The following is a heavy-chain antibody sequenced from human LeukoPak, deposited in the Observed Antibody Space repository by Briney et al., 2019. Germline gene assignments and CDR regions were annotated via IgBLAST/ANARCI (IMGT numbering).Heavy chain of an antibody. J-gene: IGHJ4*02. CDR3: ATNLWFGELWFDY. CDR2: INAGNGNT. Sequence: GASVTVSCKASGYTFTSYAVHWVRQAPGQRLEGMGWINAGNGNTKYSQKFQGRVTITRDTSASTAYMELSSLRSEDTAVYYCATNLWFGELWFDYWGQGTLVTVSS. V-gene: IGHV1-3*01. CDR1: GYTFTSYA. D-gene: IGHD3-10*01.